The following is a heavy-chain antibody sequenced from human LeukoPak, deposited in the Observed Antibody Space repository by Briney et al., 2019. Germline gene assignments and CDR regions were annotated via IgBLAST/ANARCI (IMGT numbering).Heavy chain of an antibody. V-gene: IGHV4-4*07. CDR1: GGSISSYY. J-gene: IGHJ5*02. CDR2: IYTSGST. Sequence: PSETLSLTCTVSGGSISSYYRSWIRQPAGKGLDWIGRIYTSGSTNYNPSLKSRVTMSVDTSKNQFSLKLSSVTAADTAVYYCARVYGSGWYNWFDPWGQGTLVTVSS. D-gene: IGHD6-19*01. CDR3: ARVYGSGWYNWFDP.